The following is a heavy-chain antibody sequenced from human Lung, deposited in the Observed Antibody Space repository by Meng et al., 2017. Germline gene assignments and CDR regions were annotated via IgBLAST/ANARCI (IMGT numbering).Heavy chain of an antibody. CDR1: CGSFSDYS. CDR3: ARGPTTMAHDFDY. Sequence: QVNLQQWGAGRLKPSEPLSLTGFVSCGSFSDYSWSWVRQPPGKGLEWIGEINHSGSTNYNPSLESRATISVDTSQNNLSLKLSSVTAADSAVYYCARGPTTMAHDFDYWGQGTLVTVSS. D-gene: IGHD4-11*01. V-gene: IGHV4-34*01. J-gene: IGHJ4*02. CDR2: INHSGST.